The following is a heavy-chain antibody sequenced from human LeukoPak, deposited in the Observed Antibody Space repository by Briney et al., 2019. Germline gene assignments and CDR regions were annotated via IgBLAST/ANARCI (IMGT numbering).Heavy chain of an antibody. D-gene: IGHD3-10*01. CDR2: ISWNSGSI. V-gene: IGHV3-9*01. CDR1: GFTFDDYA. Sequence: SLRLSCAASGFTFDDYAMHWVRQAPGKGLEWVSGISWNSGSIGYADSVKGRFTISRDNTKNSLYLQMNSLRAEDTALYYCARVHSHYYGYGFDYWGQGTLVTVSS. CDR3: ARVHSHYYGYGFDY. J-gene: IGHJ4*02.